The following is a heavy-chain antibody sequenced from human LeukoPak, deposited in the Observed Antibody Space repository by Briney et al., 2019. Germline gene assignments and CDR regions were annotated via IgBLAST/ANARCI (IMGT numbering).Heavy chain of an antibody. D-gene: IGHD3-22*01. CDR1: GVSISSGNYY. Sequence: PSETLSLTCTVSGVSISSGNYYWSWIRQPPGKGLEWISYTNYSWITYYNPSLNSRVTISVDKSKNELSLKLSSVTAADTAVYYCARTYYYDSRIGRWGQGTRVTVSS. J-gene: IGHJ5*02. CDR2: TNYSWIT. CDR3: ARTYYYDSRIGR. V-gene: IGHV4-30-4*01.